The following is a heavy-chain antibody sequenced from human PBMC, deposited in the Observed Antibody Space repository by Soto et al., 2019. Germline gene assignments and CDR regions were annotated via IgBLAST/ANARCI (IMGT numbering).Heavy chain of an antibody. Sequence: VGSLRLFCAASGFTFSSYAMSWVRQAPGKGLEWVSAISGSGGSTYYADSVKGRFTISRDNSKNTLYLQMNSLRAEDTAVYYCAKVMVGATNYYYYGMDVWGQGTTVTVSS. D-gene: IGHD1-26*01. V-gene: IGHV3-23*01. CDR2: ISGSGGST. J-gene: IGHJ6*02. CDR3: AKVMVGATNYYYYGMDV. CDR1: GFTFSSYA.